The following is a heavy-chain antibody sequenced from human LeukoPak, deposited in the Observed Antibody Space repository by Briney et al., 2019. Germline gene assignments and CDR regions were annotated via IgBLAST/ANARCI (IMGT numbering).Heavy chain of an antibody. CDR3: ARDLPSEIFGVVIGGPMDV. J-gene: IGHJ6*03. D-gene: IGHD3-3*01. CDR2: ISYDGSNK. V-gene: IGHV3-30*04. CDR1: GFTFSSYA. Sequence: PGGFLRLSCAASGFTFSSYAMHWVRQAPGKGLEWVAVISYDGSNKYYADSVKGRFTISRDNSKNTLYLQMNSLRAEDTAVYYCARDLPSEIFGVVIGGPMDVWGKGTTVTVSS.